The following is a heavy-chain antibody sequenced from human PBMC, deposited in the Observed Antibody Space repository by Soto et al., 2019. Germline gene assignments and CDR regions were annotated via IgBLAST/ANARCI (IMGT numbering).Heavy chain of an antibody. D-gene: IGHD2-2*01. CDR3: ARSGGVVVVKWFDP. CDR2: INHSGST. J-gene: IGHJ5*02. V-gene: IGHV4-34*01. Sequence: QVQLQQWGAGLLKPSETLSLTCAVYGGSFSGYYWSWIRQPPGKGLEWIGEINHSGSTNYNPSLTSRVTISVDTSKNQFSLKLSSVTAADTAVYDCARSGGVVVVKWFDPWGQGTMVTVSS. CDR1: GGSFSGYY.